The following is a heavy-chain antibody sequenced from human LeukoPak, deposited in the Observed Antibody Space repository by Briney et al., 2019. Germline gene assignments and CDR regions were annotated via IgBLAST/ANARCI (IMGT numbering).Heavy chain of an antibody. CDR2: IYCSGST. V-gene: IGHV4-59*01. Sequence: PSETLSLTCTVSGGSISSYYWSWIRQPPGKGLEWIGYIYCSGSTNYNPSLKSRVTISVDTSKNQFSLKLSSVTAADTAVYYCASSPTRAYYDSSGYLREFVYWGQGTLVTVSS. CDR1: GGSISSYY. D-gene: IGHD3-22*01. J-gene: IGHJ4*02. CDR3: ASSPTRAYYDSSGYLREFVY.